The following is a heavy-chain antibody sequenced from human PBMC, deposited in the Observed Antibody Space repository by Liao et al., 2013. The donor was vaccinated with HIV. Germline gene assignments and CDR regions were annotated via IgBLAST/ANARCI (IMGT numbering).Heavy chain of an antibody. D-gene: IGHD1-26*01. J-gene: IGHJ4*02. CDR1: YDPISGFF. V-gene: IGHV4-4*07. Sequence: QVQLQESGPRLVKPSETLSLTCSVSYDPISGFFWSWIRQSAGKGLEWIGRIQNNLSTNYNPSLNGRATMSVDTSKNQFSLRLASVTAADTAMYYCVRDEHDRGYSGSYYWVHWGQGIPGHRLL. CDR3: VRDEHDRGYSGSYYWVH. CDR2: IQNNLST.